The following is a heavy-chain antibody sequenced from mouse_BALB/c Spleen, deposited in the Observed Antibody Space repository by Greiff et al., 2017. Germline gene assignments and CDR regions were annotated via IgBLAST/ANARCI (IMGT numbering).Heavy chain of an antibody. CDR1: GFTFSSYT. J-gene: IGHJ1*01. V-gene: IGHV5-12-2*01. CDR3: ARHGSYYDYDWYFDV. D-gene: IGHD2-4*01. Sequence: EVQLQESGGGLVQPGGSLKLSCAASGFTFSSYTMSWVRQTPEKRLEWVAYISNGGGSTYYPDTVKGRFTISRDNAKNTLYLQMSSLKSEDTAMYYCARHGSYYDYDWYFDVWGAGTTVTVSS. CDR2: ISNGGGST.